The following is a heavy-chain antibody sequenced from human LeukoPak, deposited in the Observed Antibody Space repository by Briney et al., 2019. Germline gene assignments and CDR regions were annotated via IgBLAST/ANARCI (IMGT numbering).Heavy chain of an antibody. V-gene: IGHV4-39*01. Sequence: SETLSLTCSVSGGSISSNKYYWGWLRQAPGKGLESIGSVFYIGSTFYNPSLQSRATISVDTSKNQFSLRMNSVTAADTALYFCARQPTSTGAFYLSAFDLWGHGTMVIVSS. J-gene: IGHJ3*01. CDR1: GGSISSNKYY. D-gene: IGHD7-27*01. CDR2: VFYIGST. CDR3: ARQPTSTGAFYLSAFDL.